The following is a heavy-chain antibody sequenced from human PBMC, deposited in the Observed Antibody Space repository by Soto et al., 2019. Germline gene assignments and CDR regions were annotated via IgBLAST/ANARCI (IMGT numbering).Heavy chain of an antibody. D-gene: IGHD2-15*01. J-gene: IGHJ3*02. Sequence: GGSLRLSCTASGFTFGDYAMSWFRQAPGKGLEWVGFIRSKAYGGTTEYAASVKDRFTISRDDSKSIAYLQMNSLKSEDTAVYYCTRDREDRIYVPDAFDIWGQGTMVTVSS. V-gene: IGHV3-49*03. CDR3: TRDREDRIYVPDAFDI. CDR1: GFTFGDYA. CDR2: IRSKAYGGTT.